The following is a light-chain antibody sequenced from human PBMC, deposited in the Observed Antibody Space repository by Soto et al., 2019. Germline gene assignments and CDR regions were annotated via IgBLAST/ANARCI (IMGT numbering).Light chain of an antibody. J-gene: IGLJ2*01. V-gene: IGLV2-23*01. Sequence: QSALTQPASVSGSPGQSITISCTGTSSDVGSYNLVSWYQQHPGKAPKLMIYEGSKRPSGVSNRFSGSKSGNTASLTISGLQAEDEADYYCGACAGSSNDVVFGGGTKLTVL. CDR3: GACAGSSNDVV. CDR1: SSDVGSYNL. CDR2: EGS.